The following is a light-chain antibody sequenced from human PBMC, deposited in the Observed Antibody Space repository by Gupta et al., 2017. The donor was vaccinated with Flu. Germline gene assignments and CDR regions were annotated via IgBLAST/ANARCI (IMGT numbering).Light chain of an antibody. CDR1: RSDIGTYNY. V-gene: IGLV2-14*01. Sequence: ITISCTGSRSDIGTYNYVSWYQQNPGKAPKRILFEVSNRPAGVSHRFSGSKSVNTAYLTISGLQRDDEADYYCSAYGGTSSLGVFGSGTRLTVL. CDR2: EVS. CDR3: SAYGGTSSLGV. J-gene: IGLJ2*01.